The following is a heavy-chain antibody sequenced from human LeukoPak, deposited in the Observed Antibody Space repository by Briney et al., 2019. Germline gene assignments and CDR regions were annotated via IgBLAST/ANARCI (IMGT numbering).Heavy chain of an antibody. J-gene: IGHJ4*02. CDR3: AKDYSGSSGYYFDY. CDR1: GFTFSSYE. V-gene: IGHV3-48*03. CDR2: ISSSGSTI. D-gene: IGHD1-26*01. Sequence: GGSLRLSCAASGFTFSSYEMNWVRQAPGKGLEWVSYISSSGSTIYYADSVKGRFTISRDNSKNTLYLQMNSLRAEDTAVYYCAKDYSGSSGYYFDYWGQGTLVTVSS.